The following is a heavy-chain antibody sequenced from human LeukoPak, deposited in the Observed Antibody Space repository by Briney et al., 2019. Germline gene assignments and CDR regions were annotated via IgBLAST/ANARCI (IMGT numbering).Heavy chain of an antibody. CDR2: IIPIFGTA. CDR3: ARAGYSYGYHAFDI. Sequence: ASVKVSCKASGGTFSSYAISWVRQAPGQGLEWMGGIIPIFGTANYAQKFQGRVTITTDESTSTAYMELSSLRSEDTAVYYCARAGYSYGYHAFDIWGQGTMVTVSS. V-gene: IGHV1-69*05. CDR1: GGTFSSYA. D-gene: IGHD5-18*01. J-gene: IGHJ3*02.